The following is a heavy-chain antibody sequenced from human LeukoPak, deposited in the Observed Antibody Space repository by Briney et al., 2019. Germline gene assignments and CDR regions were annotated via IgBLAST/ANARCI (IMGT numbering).Heavy chain of an antibody. CDR1: GFTFSSYE. CDR2: ISSSGSTI. J-gene: IGHJ5*02. V-gene: IGHV3-48*03. CDR3: ARTTYYYDSSGYGNWFDP. D-gene: IGHD3-22*01. Sequence: GGSLRLSCAASGFTFSSYEMNWVRQAPGKGLEWVSYISSSGSTIYYADSVKGRFTISRDNAKNSLYLQMNSLRAEDTAVYYCARTTYYYDSSGYGNWFDPWGQGTLVTASS.